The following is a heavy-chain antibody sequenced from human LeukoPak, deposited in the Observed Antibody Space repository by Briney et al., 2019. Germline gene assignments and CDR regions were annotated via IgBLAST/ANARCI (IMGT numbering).Heavy chain of an antibody. J-gene: IGHJ3*02. Sequence: SETLSLTCTVSGASISGYFGSWFRQPAGKGLEGIGRIYASGSTNYNPSLKSRVTMSVDTSKNQFSLKLTSVTAADTAVYYCAREYSSSSGKNAFDIWGQGTMVTVSS. CDR3: AREYSSSSGKNAFDI. V-gene: IGHV4-4*07. D-gene: IGHD6-6*01. CDR2: IYASGST. CDR1: GASISGYF.